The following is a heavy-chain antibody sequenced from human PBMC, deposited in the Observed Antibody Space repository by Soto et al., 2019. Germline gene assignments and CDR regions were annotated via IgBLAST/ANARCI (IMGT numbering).Heavy chain of an antibody. Sequence: QVQLQESGPGLVKPSGTLSLTCAVSGGSISSSNWWSWVRQPPGKGLEWIGEIYHSGSTNYNPSLNSRVTISVDKSKSQFSLNLSSVTAADTAVYYCARAAMGGSSWPFDYWGQGTLVTVSS. CDR3: ARAAMGGSSWPFDY. V-gene: IGHV4-4*02. J-gene: IGHJ4*02. D-gene: IGHD6-13*01. CDR1: GGSISSSNW. CDR2: IYHSGST.